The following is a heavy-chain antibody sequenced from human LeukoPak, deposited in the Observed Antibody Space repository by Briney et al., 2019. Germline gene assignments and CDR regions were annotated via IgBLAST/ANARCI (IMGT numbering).Heavy chain of an antibody. D-gene: IGHD3-16*01. Sequence: GGSLRLSCAASGFTFSSYAMRWVRQAPGKGLEWVSATRGSGGSTYYADSVEGRFTISRDNSKNTLYLQMNSLRADDTAVYYCVRDTFGPSDSWGQGSLVSVSS. J-gene: IGHJ4*02. V-gene: IGHV3-23*01. CDR1: GFTFSSYA. CDR2: TRGSGGST. CDR3: VRDTFGPSDS.